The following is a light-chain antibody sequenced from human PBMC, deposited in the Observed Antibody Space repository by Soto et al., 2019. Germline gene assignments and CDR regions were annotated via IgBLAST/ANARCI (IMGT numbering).Light chain of an antibody. CDR3: QQYDTSPYT. V-gene: IGKV3-20*01. Sequence: EIVLTQSPGTLSLSPGERATLSCRASHSVSSTYFAWYQQKPGQAPRLLIYAASSRETGIPDTFSGSGSGTDFTLTISRVEPEDSAVYYCQQYDTSPYTFGQGNKLEIK. J-gene: IGKJ2*01. CDR1: HSVSSTY. CDR2: AAS.